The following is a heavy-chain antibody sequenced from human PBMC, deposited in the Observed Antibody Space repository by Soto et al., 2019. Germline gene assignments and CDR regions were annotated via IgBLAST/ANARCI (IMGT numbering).Heavy chain of an antibody. J-gene: IGHJ4*02. CDR1: GGSFSGYY. Sequence: SETLSLTCAVYGGSFSGYYWSWIRQPPGMGLEWLGEINYSERTNYNPSLKSRVTISADTSKNQFSLNLSSVTAADTAVYYCARGSRGSFSPFDYWGQGTQVTVSS. V-gene: IGHV4-34*01. D-gene: IGHD1-26*01. CDR2: INYSERT. CDR3: ARGSRGSFSPFDY.